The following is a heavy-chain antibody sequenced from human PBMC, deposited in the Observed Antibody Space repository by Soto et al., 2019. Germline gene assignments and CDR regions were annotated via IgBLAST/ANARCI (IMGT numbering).Heavy chain of an antibody. J-gene: IGHJ6*02. CDR3: ARGPYGMDV. CDR2: INHSGST. Sequence: SETLSLTCAVYGGSFSGYYWSWIRQPPGKGLEWIGEINHSGSTDYNPSLKSRVTISVDTSKNQFSLKLSSVTAADTAVYYCARGPYGMDVWGQGTTVTVSS. CDR1: GGSFSGYY. V-gene: IGHV4-34*01.